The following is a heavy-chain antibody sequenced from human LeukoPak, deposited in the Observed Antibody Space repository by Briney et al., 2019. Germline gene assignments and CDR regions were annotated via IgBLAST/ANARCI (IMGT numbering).Heavy chain of an antibody. Sequence: GGSLRLSCAASGFTFNTYAMTWDRQAPGKGLEWVSCITGGGGSTYYADSVKGRFTISRDNSKNTLYLQMDSLRAEDSAVYFCAKGGFATPGSFWGQGTLVAVSS. CDR1: GFTFNTYA. D-gene: IGHD3-10*01. CDR2: ITGGGGST. V-gene: IGHV3-23*01. CDR3: AKGGFATPGSF. J-gene: IGHJ4*02.